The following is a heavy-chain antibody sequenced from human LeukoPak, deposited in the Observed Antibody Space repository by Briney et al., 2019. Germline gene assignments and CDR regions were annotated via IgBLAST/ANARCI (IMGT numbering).Heavy chain of an antibody. D-gene: IGHD3-16*02. CDR3: AAGLTFGGVIVPTAFDY. CDR2: IYSDGST. V-gene: IGHV3-53*01. CDR1: GFTVSRNY. Sequence: GGSLRLSCAASGFTVSRNYMSWVRQAPGKGLEWVSEIYSDGSTYYAASVKGRFSISRDSPKNTVHLQMNSLRAEDTAVYYCAAGLTFGGVIVPTAFDYWGQGTLVTVSS. J-gene: IGHJ4*02.